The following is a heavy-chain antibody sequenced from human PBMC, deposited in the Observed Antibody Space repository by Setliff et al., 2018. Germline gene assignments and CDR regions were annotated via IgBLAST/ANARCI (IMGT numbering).Heavy chain of an antibody. Sequence: PSETLSLTCAVSGGSISTDPYFWTWIRQNPVKGLEWIGYISYSGRTSYNPSLYSRITVSLDRSKNQFSLQLTSVTAADTAMYYCARVAYPNGGSCRDFDNWGQGTLVTVSS. CDR2: ISYSGRT. V-gene: IGHV4-31*11. D-gene: IGHD2-15*01. CDR1: GGSISTDPYF. CDR3: ARVAYPNGGSCRDFDN. J-gene: IGHJ4*02.